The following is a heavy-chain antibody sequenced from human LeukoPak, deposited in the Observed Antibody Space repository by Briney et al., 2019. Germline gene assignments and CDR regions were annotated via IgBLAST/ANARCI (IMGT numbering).Heavy chain of an antibody. Sequence: GGSLRLSCAASGFTFSSYWMSWVRQAPGKGLEWEANIKQDGSEKYYVDSVKGRFTISRDNAKNSLYLQMNSLRAEDTAVYYCARELRYFDWLSDYWGQGTLVTVSS. D-gene: IGHD3-9*01. CDR2: IKQDGSEK. CDR3: ARELRYFDWLSDY. J-gene: IGHJ4*02. CDR1: GFTFSSYW. V-gene: IGHV3-7*01.